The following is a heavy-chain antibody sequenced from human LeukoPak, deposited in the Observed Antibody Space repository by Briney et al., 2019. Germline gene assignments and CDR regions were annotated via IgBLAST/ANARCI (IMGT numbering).Heavy chain of an antibody. Sequence: SETLSLTCTVSGGSIRSYYWSWIRQPPGKGLEWIGEINHSGSTNYNPSLKSRVTISVDTSKNQFSLKLSSVTAADTAVYYCARGQKYTSGYTVTELGSRYFDYWGQGTLVTVSS. CDR1: GGSIRSYY. CDR2: INHSGST. J-gene: IGHJ4*02. V-gene: IGHV4-34*01. CDR3: ARGQKYTSGYTVTELGSRYFDY. D-gene: IGHD5-18*01.